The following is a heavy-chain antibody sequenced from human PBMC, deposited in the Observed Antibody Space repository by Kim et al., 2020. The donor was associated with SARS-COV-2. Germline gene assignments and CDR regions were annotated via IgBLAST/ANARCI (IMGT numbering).Heavy chain of an antibody. J-gene: IGHJ4*02. V-gene: IGHV3-53*01. Sequence: GGSLRLSCAASGFTVSTNYMSWVRQAPGKGLEWVSVIYSGGNTYYADSVKGRFTISRDNSKNTLYLQMNSLRAEDTAVYYCARTVRGVPSYFDYWGQATLVTVSS. CDR3: ARTVRGVPSYFDY. CDR2: IYSGGNT. CDR1: GFTVSTNY. D-gene: IGHD3-10*01.